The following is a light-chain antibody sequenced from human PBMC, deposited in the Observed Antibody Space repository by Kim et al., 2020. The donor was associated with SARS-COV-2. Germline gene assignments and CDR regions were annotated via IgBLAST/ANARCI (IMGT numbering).Light chain of an antibody. CDR2: DTS. CDR1: TGTVSSRHY. V-gene: IGLV7-46*01. Sequence: GGTVTRTCGSSTGTVSSRHYCHWIQQKPAQAPRTLISDTSKKHSWTPARFSGSLLGGKAVLIVSGAQPEDEADYYCLLSYGGARVFGGGTQLTVL. J-gene: IGLJ2*01. CDR3: LLSYGGARV.